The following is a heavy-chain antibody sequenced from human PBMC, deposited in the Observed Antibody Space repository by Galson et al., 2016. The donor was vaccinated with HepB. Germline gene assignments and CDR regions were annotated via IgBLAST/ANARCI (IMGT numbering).Heavy chain of an antibody. Sequence: SLRLSCAVSGFALGAFAMHWVRQTPGRGLEYVSSISADGTNTYYADSVKGRFTISRDFSKNTMYLQMSSLRTEDTAVYYCVKDRGRTIRDFDVWGQGTLVTVSS. CDR3: VKDRGRTIRDFDV. CDR2: ISADGTNT. J-gene: IGHJ4*02. V-gene: IGHV3-64D*06. D-gene: IGHD5-24*01. CDR1: GFALGAFA.